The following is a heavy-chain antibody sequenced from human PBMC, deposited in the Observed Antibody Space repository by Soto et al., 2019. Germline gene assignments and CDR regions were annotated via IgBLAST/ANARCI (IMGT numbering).Heavy chain of an antibody. Sequence: QVQLVESGGGVVHPGTSLRLSCAGSGFTFSSYAFHWVRQAPGKGLEWVAVISDDGTKKYYADYVKGRFIISRHNYKDTLYLEMSSLRIEDTAVYYCARDTWASRTYYYETSDTSWGQGTLVTVSS. CDR1: GFTFSSYA. V-gene: IGHV3-30-3*01. CDR2: ISDDGTKK. CDR3: ARDTWASRTYYYETSDTS. D-gene: IGHD3-22*01. J-gene: IGHJ5*02.